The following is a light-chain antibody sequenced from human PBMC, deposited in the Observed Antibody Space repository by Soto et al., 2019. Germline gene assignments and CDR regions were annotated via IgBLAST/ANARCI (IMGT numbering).Light chain of an antibody. Sequence: EIVLTQSPGTLSLSPGERATLSCRASQTFSSYLAWYQQKPGQAPRLLIYSASTRATGIPDRFSGSGSGTDFTLTISRLEPEDVAVYYCQQYGGSPPFTFGPGTKVD. V-gene: IGKV3-20*01. CDR1: QTFSSY. CDR2: SAS. J-gene: IGKJ3*01. CDR3: QQYGGSPPFT.